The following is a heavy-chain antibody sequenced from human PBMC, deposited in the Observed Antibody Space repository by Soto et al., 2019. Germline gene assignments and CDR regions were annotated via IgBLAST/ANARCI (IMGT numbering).Heavy chain of an antibody. V-gene: IGHV1-46*01. D-gene: IGHD3-22*01. CDR3: ARADYYDSSGFYYDC. Sequence: QVQLVQSGAEVKKPGASVKVSCKASGYIFTNHYIHWVRQAPGQGLEWMGIINPSGGSTNYLQKSQGRITMTRETSTSTVYMELSSLRSEDTAVYFCARADYYDSSGFYYDCWGQGSLVTVAS. CDR2: INPSGGST. CDR1: GYIFTNHY. J-gene: IGHJ4*02.